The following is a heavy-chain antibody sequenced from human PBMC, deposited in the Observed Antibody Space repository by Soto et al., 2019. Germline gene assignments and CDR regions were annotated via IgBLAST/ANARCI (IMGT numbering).Heavy chain of an antibody. Sequence: LRLSCAASGFTFRNFWMSWVCQAPGKGLEWVANIKEDGSATNYVDAVQGRFTISRDDGNTLLFLQMISLRAGDTAVYYCARDVEKRRNCDFWRGSLNWGQGTLGTVSS. J-gene: IGHJ4*02. D-gene: IGHD3-3*01. CDR2: IKEDGSAT. CDR1: GFTFRNFW. V-gene: IGHV3-7*01. CDR3: ARDVEKRRNCDFWRGSLN.